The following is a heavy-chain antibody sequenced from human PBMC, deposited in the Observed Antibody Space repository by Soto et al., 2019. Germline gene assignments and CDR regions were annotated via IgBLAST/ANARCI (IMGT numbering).Heavy chain of an antibody. J-gene: IGHJ6*02. CDR3: ARVQFSDTDV. V-gene: IGHV4-34*01. Sequence: QVQLQQWGAGLLKPSETLSLTCAVYGGSFSGYYWSWIRQPPGKGLEWIGKINHSGSTNYNPSLKSRVTISVDTSKNQFSLKLSSVTAADTAVYYCARVQFSDTDVWGQGTTVTVSS. CDR1: GGSFSGYY. CDR2: INHSGST.